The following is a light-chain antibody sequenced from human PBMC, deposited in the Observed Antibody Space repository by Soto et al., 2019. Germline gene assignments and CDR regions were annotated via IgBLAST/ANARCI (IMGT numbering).Light chain of an antibody. Sequence: DIQMTQSPYTLSASVGDRVTITCRASQSISSWLAWYQQKPGKAPKLVIYDASSLESGVPSRFSGSGSGTEFTLAISGLQPDDLGTYYCQQYKSYPNTFGQGTKLEIK. CDR3: QQYKSYPNT. CDR2: DAS. CDR1: QSISSW. V-gene: IGKV1-5*01. J-gene: IGKJ2*01.